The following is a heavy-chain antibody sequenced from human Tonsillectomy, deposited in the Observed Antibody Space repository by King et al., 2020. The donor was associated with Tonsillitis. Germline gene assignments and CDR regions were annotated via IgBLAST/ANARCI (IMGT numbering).Heavy chain of an antibody. Sequence: VQLVQSGAEVKKPGASVKVSCKASGYTFTTYAMHWVRQAPGQRLEWMGWINAGNGNTKYSRKFQGRVTLTRDTSASTAYMELSSLRSEDTAVYYCARAGTNWFDPWGQGTLVTVSS. CDR2: INAGNGNT. V-gene: IGHV1-3*01. D-gene: IGHD1-26*01. CDR3: ARAGTNWFDP. CDR1: GYTFTTYA. J-gene: IGHJ5*02.